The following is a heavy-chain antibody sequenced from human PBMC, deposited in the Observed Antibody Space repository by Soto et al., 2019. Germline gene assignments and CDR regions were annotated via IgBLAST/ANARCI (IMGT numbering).Heavy chain of an antibody. V-gene: IGHV1-69*01. CDR1: GGTFSSYA. CDR2: IIPIFGTA. J-gene: IGHJ6*02. Sequence: QVQLVQSGAEVKKPGSSVKVSCKASGGTFSSYAISWVRQAPGQGLEWMGGIIPIFGTANYAQKFQGRVTITADESTSTAYVELCSLRSEDTAVYYCARVGVPLRYFDWLLSRRILYYYGMDVWGQGTTVTVSS. CDR3: ARVGVPLRYFDWLLSRRILYYYGMDV. D-gene: IGHD3-9*01.